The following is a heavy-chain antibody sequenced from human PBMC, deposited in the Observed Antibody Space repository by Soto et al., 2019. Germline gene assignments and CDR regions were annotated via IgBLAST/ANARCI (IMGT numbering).Heavy chain of an antibody. CDR3: ARNGVSSGHEAPDFDS. Sequence: QVQLVQSGAEVKKPGASVKVSCKASGYTFNFYGITWVRQAPGQGLEWMGWISGFNGNTNYAADLQGRVTRTTDTSRGTAYMELRGLRSDDTAVYYCARNGVSSGHEAPDFDSWGQGTLVTVSS. J-gene: IGHJ4*02. CDR1: GYTFNFYG. CDR2: ISGFNGNT. D-gene: IGHD1-1*01. V-gene: IGHV1-18*01.